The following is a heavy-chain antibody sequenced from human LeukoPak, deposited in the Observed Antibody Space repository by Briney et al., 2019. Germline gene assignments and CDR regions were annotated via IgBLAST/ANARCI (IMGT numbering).Heavy chain of an antibody. Sequence: GGSLRLSCAASGFTFSSYWMSWVRQAPGKGLEWVANIKQDGSEKYYVDSVKGRFTISRDNAKNSLYLQMNSLRAEDTAVYYCARDQWYSYGSDAFDIWGQGTMVTVSS. V-gene: IGHV3-7*01. CDR1: GFTFSSYW. CDR3: ARDQWYSYGSDAFDI. J-gene: IGHJ3*02. CDR2: IKQDGSEK. D-gene: IGHD5-18*01.